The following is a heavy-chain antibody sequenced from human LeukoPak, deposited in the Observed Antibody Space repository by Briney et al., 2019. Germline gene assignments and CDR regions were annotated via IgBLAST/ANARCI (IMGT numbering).Heavy chain of an antibody. Sequence: GGSLRLSCAASGFTFRSYSMSWVRQAPGKGLEWVSSISSSSSYIYYADSVKGRFTISRDNAKNSLYLQMNSLRADDTAVYYCARDGTAAVPVGFDYWGQGTLVTVSS. J-gene: IGHJ4*02. V-gene: IGHV3-21*01. CDR3: ARDGTAAVPVGFDY. D-gene: IGHD6-13*01. CDR2: ISSSSSYI. CDR1: GFTFRSYS.